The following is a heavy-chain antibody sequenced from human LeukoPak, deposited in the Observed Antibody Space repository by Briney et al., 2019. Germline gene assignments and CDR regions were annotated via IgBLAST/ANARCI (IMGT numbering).Heavy chain of an antibody. CDR1: GHTFTSYD. CDR3: ARSLSGYSYGDFDY. CDR2: MNPNSGNT. D-gene: IGHD5-18*01. Sequence: ASVKVSCKASGHTFTSYDINWVRQATGQGLEWMGWMNPNSGNTGYAQKFQGRVTMTRNTSISTAYMELSSLRSEDTAVYYCARSLSGYSYGDFDYWGQGTLVTVSS. V-gene: IGHV1-8*01. J-gene: IGHJ4*02.